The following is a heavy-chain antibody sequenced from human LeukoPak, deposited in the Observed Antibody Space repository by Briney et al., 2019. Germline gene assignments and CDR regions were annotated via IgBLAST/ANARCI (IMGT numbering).Heavy chain of an antibody. D-gene: IGHD1-14*01. CDR3: ASGPTGFA. Sequence: GGSLRLSCVASGFTFSRYLMHWVRQAPGKGLVWVSRINSDGSTTIYADSVKGRFTISRDNAKNTLYLQMNSLRAEDTAVYFCASGPTGFAWGQGTLVTVSS. J-gene: IGHJ5*02. CDR1: GFTFSRYL. CDR2: INSDGSTT. V-gene: IGHV3-74*01.